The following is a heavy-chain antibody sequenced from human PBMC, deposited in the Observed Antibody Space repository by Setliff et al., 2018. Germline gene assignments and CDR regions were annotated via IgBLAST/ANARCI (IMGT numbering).Heavy chain of an antibody. V-gene: IGHV4-61*02. J-gene: IGHJ6*02. CDR2: IYPSGGT. Sequence: SETLSLTCTVSGGSISSGHYYWNWIRQPAGKGLEWIGRIYPSGGTNYNPSLKSRVTISLEMSKNQFSLTLSSVTAADTAVYYCARARPATIAGVVPGVADFGIDVWGQGTTVTVSS. CDR1: GGSISSGHYY. D-gene: IGHD2-2*01. CDR3: ARARPATIAGVVPGVADFGIDV.